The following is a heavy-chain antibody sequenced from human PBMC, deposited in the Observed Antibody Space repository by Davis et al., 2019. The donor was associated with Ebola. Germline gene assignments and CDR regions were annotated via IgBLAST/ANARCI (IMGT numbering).Heavy chain of an antibody. CDR2: IRYDGSNK. CDR1: GFTFSSYG. CDR3: AKEGQGGLDYYYYYMDV. V-gene: IGHV3-30*02. Sequence: GESLKISCAASGFTFSSYGMHWVRQAPGKGLEWVAFIRYDGSNKYYADSVKGRFTISRDNSKNTLYLQMNSLRAEDTAVYYCAKEGQGGLDYYYYYMDVWGKGTTVTVSS. D-gene: IGHD3-16*01. J-gene: IGHJ6*03.